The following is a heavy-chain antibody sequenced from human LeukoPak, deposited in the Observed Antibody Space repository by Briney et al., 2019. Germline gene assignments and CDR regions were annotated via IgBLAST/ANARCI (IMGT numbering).Heavy chain of an antibody. J-gene: IGHJ4*02. CDR1: GFTSSSYW. D-gene: IGHD2-2*02. Sequence: GGSLRLSCVASGFTSSSYWMSWVRQAPGKGLEWVANIKQDESEKYYVDSVKGRFTVSGDNAKNSLYLQMNSLRAEDTAVYYCARGSNYCSSISCHMNDWGQGTLVTVSS. V-gene: IGHV3-7*01. CDR2: IKQDESEK. CDR3: ARGSNYCSSISCHMND.